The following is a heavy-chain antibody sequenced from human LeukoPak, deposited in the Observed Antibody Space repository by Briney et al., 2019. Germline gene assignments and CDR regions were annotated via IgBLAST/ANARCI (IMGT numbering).Heavy chain of an antibody. J-gene: IGHJ6*04. CDR3: ARGSGSYDYYSYGMDV. CDR2: IWYDGNNK. V-gene: IGHV3-33*01. Sequence: GGSLRLSCAASGFSFSAYGMHWVRQAPGKGLEWVALIWYDGNNKYYADSVKGRFTISGDNSKNTLYLQMNSLRAEDTAVYYCARGSGSYDYYSYGMDVWGKGTTVTVS. CDR1: GFSFSAYG. D-gene: IGHD5-12*01.